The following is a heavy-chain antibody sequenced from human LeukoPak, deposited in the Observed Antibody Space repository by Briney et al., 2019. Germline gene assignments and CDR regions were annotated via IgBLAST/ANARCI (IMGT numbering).Heavy chain of an antibody. CDR3: ARVATGSYDWFDP. Sequence: GGSLRLSCAAPGFTLNGYWMHWVRQAPGKGLVWVSRINSDGSTTSYADSVKGRFTISRDNSKNTLYLQMNSLRAVDTAVYFCARVATGSYDWFDPWGQGTLVTVSS. J-gene: IGHJ5*02. CDR2: INSDGSTT. CDR1: GFTLNGYW. D-gene: IGHD3-10*01. V-gene: IGHV3-74*01.